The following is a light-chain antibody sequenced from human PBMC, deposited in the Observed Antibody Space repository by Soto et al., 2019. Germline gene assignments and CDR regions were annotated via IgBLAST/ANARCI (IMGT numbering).Light chain of an antibody. CDR3: QQYGTSPYT. Sequence: EIVLTQSPGTLSLSPGERATLSCRASESVSGSYIAWFQQKPGQAPRLLIYDASSRATGIPDRFSGSGSGTEFTLTISRLEPEDFAVYYCQQYGTSPYTFGQGTKLEIK. J-gene: IGKJ2*01. V-gene: IGKV3-20*01. CDR1: ESVSGSY. CDR2: DAS.